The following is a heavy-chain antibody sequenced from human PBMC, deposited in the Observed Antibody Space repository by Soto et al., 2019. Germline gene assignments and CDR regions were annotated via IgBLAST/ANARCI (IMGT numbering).Heavy chain of an antibody. V-gene: IGHV5-51*01. D-gene: IGHD1-26*01. CDR2: IYPGDSDT. J-gene: IGHJ3*02. CDR3: ARVGWGGSYPLLNDAFDI. CDR1: GYSFTSYW. Sequence: PGESLKISCKGSGYSFTSYWIGWVRQMPGKGLEWMGIIYPGDSDTRYSPSFQGQVTISADKSISTAYLQWSSLKASDTAMYYCARVGWGGSYPLLNDAFDIWGQGTMVTVSS.